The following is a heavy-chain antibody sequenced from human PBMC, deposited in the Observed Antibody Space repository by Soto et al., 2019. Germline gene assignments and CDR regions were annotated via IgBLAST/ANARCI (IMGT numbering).Heavy chain of an antibody. D-gene: IGHD3-3*01. CDR1: GFTFDDYT. Sequence: PGGSLRLSCAASGFTFDDYTMHWVRQAPGKGLEWVSLISWDGGSTYYADSVKGRFTISRDNSKNSLYLQMNSLRTEDTALYYCAKDLGLRYRTVYQADFWSGHYGMDVWGQGTTVTVSS. CDR3: AKDLGLRYRTVYQADFWSGHYGMDV. CDR2: ISWDGGST. V-gene: IGHV3-43*01. J-gene: IGHJ6*02.